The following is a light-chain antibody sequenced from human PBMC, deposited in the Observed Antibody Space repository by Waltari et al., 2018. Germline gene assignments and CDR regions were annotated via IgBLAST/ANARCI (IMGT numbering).Light chain of an antibody. V-gene: IGLV2-23*02. CDR1: SADVRGYNL. CDR2: EVN. CDR3: CSYGGVNTLGVL. J-gene: IGLJ2*01. Sequence: QSALTQPASVSGSPGQSITIPCTGSSADVRGYNLVSWYQHHPGQAPRLLIYEVNERPSGIPSRFSGSKSGNTASLTISGLQIEDEADYYCCSYGGVNTLGVLFGGGSKLTV.